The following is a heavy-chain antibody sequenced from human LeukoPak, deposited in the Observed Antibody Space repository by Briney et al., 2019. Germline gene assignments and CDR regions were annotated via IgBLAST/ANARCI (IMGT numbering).Heavy chain of an antibody. CDR3: ARVKGSGYRNSIDY. CDR2: FNWNGGST. D-gene: IGHD3-3*01. J-gene: IGHJ4*02. V-gene: IGHV3-20*04. CDR1: GFTFDDYA. Sequence: PGGSLRLSCAASGFTFDDYAMNWVRQAPGKGLEWVSGFNWNGGSTYYRDSVKGRFTISRDNAKNSLYLQMNSLRAEDTALYYCARVKGSGYRNSIDYWGQGTLVTVSS.